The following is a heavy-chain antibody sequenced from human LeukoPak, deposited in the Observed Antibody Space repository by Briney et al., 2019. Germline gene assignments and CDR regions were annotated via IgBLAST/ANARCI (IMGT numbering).Heavy chain of an antibody. CDR1: GGPISSGSYY. Sequence: SQTLSLTCTVSGGPISSGSYYWSWIRQPAGKGLEWIGRIYTSGSTNYNPSLKSRVTMSVDTSKNQFSLKLSSVTAADTAVYYCARTTEGGYTYDYFYYYYVDVWGKGTTVTISS. J-gene: IGHJ6*03. D-gene: IGHD5-18*01. V-gene: IGHV4-61*02. CDR3: ARTTEGGYTYDYFYYYYVDV. CDR2: IYTSGST.